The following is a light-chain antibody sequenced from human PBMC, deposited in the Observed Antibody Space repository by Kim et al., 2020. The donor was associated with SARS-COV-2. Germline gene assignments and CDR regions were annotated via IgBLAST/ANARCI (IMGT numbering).Light chain of an antibody. Sequence: QSALTQPRSVSGSPGQSVTISCTGTSSDVGGHNSVSWYQHHPGKAPKLMIYDVSKRPSGVPDRFSGSKSGDTASLTISGLQAEDEADFYCCSYAGSYTYVFGSGTKVTVL. V-gene: IGLV2-11*01. CDR2: DVS. J-gene: IGLJ1*01. CDR3: CSYAGSYTYV. CDR1: SSDVGGHNS.